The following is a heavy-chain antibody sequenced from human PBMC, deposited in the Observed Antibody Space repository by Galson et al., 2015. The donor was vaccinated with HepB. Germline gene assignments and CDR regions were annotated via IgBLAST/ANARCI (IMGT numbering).Heavy chain of an antibody. CDR2: ISGSGGST. J-gene: IGHJ4*02. D-gene: IGHD5-18*01. Sequence: SLRLSCAASGFTFSSYAMSWVRQAPGKGLEWVSAISGSGGSTYYADSVKGRFTISRDNSKNTLYLQMNSLRAEDTAVYYCAKDLGRYGSLWLNPSFYYWGQGTLVTVSS. CDR1: GFTFSSYA. V-gene: IGHV3-23*01. CDR3: AKDLGRYGSLWLNPSFYY.